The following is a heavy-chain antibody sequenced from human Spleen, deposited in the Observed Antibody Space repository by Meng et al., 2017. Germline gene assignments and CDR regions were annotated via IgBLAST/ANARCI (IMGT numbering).Heavy chain of an antibody. J-gene: IGHJ4*02. CDR1: GGSFSDYY. CDR2: INHSGST. Sequence: QGQLQQWGAGLLQPSEPLSLTCVVSGGSFSDYYWSWIRQPPGKGLEWIGEINHSGSTNYNPSLESRATISVDTSQNNLSLKLSSVTAADSAVYYCARGPTTMAHDFDYWGQGTLVTVSS. CDR3: ARGPTTMAHDFDY. D-gene: IGHD4-11*01. V-gene: IGHV4-34*01.